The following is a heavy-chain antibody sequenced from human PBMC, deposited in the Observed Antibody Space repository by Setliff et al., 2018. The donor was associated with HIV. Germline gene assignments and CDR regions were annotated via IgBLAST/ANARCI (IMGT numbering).Heavy chain of an antibody. Sequence: SETLSLTCNVSVGSFSNTNYYWGWIRQPPGKGLEWIGSFHYSGPTSYNPSLRRRVTISVDTSKNQFSLKLSSVTAADTAVYYCARGTLYYDYVWGTPFPFDYWGQGTLVTVSS. CDR1: VGSFSNTNYY. V-gene: IGHV4-39*07. CDR2: FHYSGPT. D-gene: IGHD3-16*01. CDR3: ARGTLYYDYVWGTPFPFDY. J-gene: IGHJ4*02.